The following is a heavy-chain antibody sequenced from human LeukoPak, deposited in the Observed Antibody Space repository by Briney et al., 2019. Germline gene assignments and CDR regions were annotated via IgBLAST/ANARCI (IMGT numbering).Heavy chain of an antibody. CDR3: AKESPHFDY. CDR2: ISGGGDTT. CDR1: GFTFRSYA. J-gene: IGHJ4*02. V-gene: IGHV3-23*01. Sequence: GGSLRLSCAAPGFTFRSYAMSWVSQAPGKGLAWVSTISGGGDTTYYADSVKGRFTISRDNSKNTLYLQMNSLRAEDRAVYYCAKESPHFDYWGQGTLVTVSS.